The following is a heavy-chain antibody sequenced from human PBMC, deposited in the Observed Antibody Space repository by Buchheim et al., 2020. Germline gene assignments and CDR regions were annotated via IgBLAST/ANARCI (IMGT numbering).Heavy chain of an antibody. V-gene: IGHV3-7*04. CDR1: GFTFSSYW. J-gene: IGHJ6*02. CDR3: ARGTRGYYGMDV. CDR2: IKEDGSEG. Sequence: EVQLVESGGGLVQPGGSLRLSCAASGFTFSSYWMTWVRQAPGKGLEWVANIKEDGSEGYYVDSVKGRFTISRDNAMNSLFLQMSRLRAEDTAVYYCARGTRGYYGMDVWGRGTT.